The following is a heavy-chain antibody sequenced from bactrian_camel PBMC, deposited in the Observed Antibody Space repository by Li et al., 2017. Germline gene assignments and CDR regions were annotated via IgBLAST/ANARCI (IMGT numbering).Heavy chain of an antibody. Sequence: DVQLVESGGGLVQAGGSLRLSCAASGFTFSNYAMSWVRQAPGKGLDWVSLITNTGGTTYYTDSVKGRFTISRDNAKNTVYLELNSLKTEDTVMYYCVKDSPDIGLGLPREADFADWGQGTQVTVS. CDR2: ITNTGGTT. J-gene: IGHJ6*01. D-gene: IGHD1*01. CDR1: GFTFSNYA. CDR3: VKDSPDIGLGLPREADFAD. V-gene: IGHV3S40*01.